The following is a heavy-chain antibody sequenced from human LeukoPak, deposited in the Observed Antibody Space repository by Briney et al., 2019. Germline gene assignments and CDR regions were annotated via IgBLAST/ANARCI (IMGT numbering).Heavy chain of an antibody. J-gene: IGHJ4*02. Sequence: GASVKVSCKASGYTFTSYGISWVRQAPGQGLEWMGWINPNSGGTNFAQKFQGRVTMTRDTSFSAAYMELSRLRSDDTAVYYCASGELGPLDYWGQGTLVTVSS. CDR2: INPNSGGT. CDR3: ASGELGPLDY. V-gene: IGHV1-2*02. CDR1: GYTFTSYG. D-gene: IGHD7-27*01.